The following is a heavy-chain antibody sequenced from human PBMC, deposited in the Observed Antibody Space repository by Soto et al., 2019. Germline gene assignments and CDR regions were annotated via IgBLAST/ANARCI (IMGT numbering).Heavy chain of an antibody. Sequence: QVQLVQSGAEVKKPGASVKVSCKASGYTFTSYGISWVRQAPGQGLEWMGWISAYNGNTNYAQKLQGRVTMTTDTSTSTAYMERRSLRSDDTAVYYCARTYDYIWGSYHRRFDYWGQGTLVTVSS. CDR1: GYTFTSYG. V-gene: IGHV1-18*01. D-gene: IGHD3-16*02. CDR2: ISAYNGNT. J-gene: IGHJ4*02. CDR3: ARTYDYIWGSYHRRFDY.